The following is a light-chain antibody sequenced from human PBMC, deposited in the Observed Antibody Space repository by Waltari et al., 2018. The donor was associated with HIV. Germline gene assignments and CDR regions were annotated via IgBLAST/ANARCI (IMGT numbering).Light chain of an antibody. Sequence: QSVLTQPPSASETPGQSVTISCSGSRSNIGTNTVNWYKHLPGTAPKLLTHSNNQRPSGVPDRFSGSKSGTSASLAISGLQSGDEAAYYCSTWDDSLNGVVFGGGTKLTVL. CDR3: STWDDSLNGVV. V-gene: IGLV1-44*01. J-gene: IGLJ2*01. CDR1: RSNIGTNT. CDR2: SNN.